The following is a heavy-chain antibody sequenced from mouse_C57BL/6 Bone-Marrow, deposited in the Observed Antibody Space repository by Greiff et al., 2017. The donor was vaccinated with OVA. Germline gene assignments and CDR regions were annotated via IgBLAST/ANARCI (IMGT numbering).Heavy chain of an antibody. D-gene: IGHD2-4*01. Sequence: QVQLKESGAELAKPGASVKLSCKASGYTFTSYWMNWVKQRPGQGLEWIGYINPSSGYTKYNQKFKDKATLTADKSSRTAYMQRSSLTYEDSAVYYCARSGDYDYFDYWGQGTTLTVSS. CDR3: ARSGDYDYFDY. V-gene: IGHV1-7*01. CDR2: INPSSGYT. J-gene: IGHJ2*01. CDR1: GYTFTSYW.